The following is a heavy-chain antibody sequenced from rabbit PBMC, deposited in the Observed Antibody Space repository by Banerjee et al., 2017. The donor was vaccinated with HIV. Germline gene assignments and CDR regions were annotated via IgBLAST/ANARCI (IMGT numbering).Heavy chain of an antibody. J-gene: IGHJ4*01. CDR2: INTPIGST. D-gene: IGHD6-1*01. Sequence: QEQLEESGGDLVKPGASLTLTCAASGFSFRSSHWICWVRQAPGKGLEWIACINTPIGSTYYTSWAKGRFTISVPSSTTVTLQMTSLTVADTATYFCARDNYGYGGDAYAGLWGPGTLVTVS. CDR3: ARDNYGYGGDAYAGL. V-gene: IGHV1S45*01. CDR1: GFSFRSSHW.